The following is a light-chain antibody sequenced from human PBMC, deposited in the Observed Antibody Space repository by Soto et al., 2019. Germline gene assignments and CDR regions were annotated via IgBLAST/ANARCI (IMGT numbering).Light chain of an antibody. CDR1: SSNIGAGYD. CDR2: GNS. V-gene: IGLV1-40*01. CDR3: QSYDSSLSGYVV. Sequence: QSVLTQPPSVSGAPGQRVTISCTGSSSNIGAGYDVHWYQQLPGTAPKLLISGNSHRPSGVPDRFSGSKSGTSASLAITGLQAEDEADYHCQSYDSSLSGYVVFGGGTKLTVL. J-gene: IGLJ2*01.